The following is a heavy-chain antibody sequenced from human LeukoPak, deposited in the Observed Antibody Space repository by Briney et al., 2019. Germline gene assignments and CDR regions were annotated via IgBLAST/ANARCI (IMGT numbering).Heavy chain of an antibody. J-gene: IGHJ6*03. CDR1: GFTFTTFW. Sequence: PGGSLRLSCATSGFTFTTFWMHWVRQAPGKGLVWVSRINHDGSSTNYADSVKGRFTISRDNSKNTLYLQMNSLRAEDTAVYYCAKGSPLAYYYDSSGYWYMDVWGKGTTVTVSS. D-gene: IGHD3-22*01. V-gene: IGHV3-74*01. CDR2: INHDGSST. CDR3: AKGSPLAYYYDSSGYWYMDV.